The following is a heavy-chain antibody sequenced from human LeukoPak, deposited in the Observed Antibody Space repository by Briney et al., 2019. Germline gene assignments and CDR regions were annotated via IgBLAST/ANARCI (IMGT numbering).Heavy chain of an antibody. V-gene: IGHV3-53*01. CDR3: ARAGGGYRYGYYYHFYMDV. CDR1: GFNVSSNY. Sequence: PGGSLRLSCAASGFNVSSNYMSWVRQAPGKGLEWVSLLYSGGSAFHSDSVKGRFTISRDNSENTLYLQLNSLRAADPAVYCCARAGGGYRYGYYYHFYMDVWGKGTTVTVSS. D-gene: IGHD5-18*01. J-gene: IGHJ6*03. CDR2: LYSGGSA.